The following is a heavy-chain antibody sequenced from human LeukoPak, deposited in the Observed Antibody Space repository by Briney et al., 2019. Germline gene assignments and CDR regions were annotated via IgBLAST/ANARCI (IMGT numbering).Heavy chain of an antibody. CDR1: GGSISSSNW. D-gene: IGHD2-15*01. CDR2: IYHSGST. CDR3: AKNGDRGAYCSGGSCYPYYYYYMDV. Sequence: PSETLSLTCAVSGGSISSSNWWSWVRPPPGKGLEWIGEIYHSGSTNYNPSLKSRVTISVDKSKNQFSLKLSSVTAADTAVYYCAKNGDRGAYCSGGSCYPYYYYYMDVWGKGTTVTISS. V-gene: IGHV4-4*02. J-gene: IGHJ6*03.